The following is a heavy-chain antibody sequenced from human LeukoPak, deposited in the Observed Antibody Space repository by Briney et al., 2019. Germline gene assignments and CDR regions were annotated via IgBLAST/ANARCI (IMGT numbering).Heavy chain of an antibody. CDR3: ARDRAVAGTGIIDY. CDR1: GFTFSSYS. J-gene: IGHJ4*02. Sequence: GGSLRLSCAASGFTFSSYSMNWVRQAPGKGLEWVSSICSSSSYIYYADSVKGRFTISRDNAKNSLYLQMNSLRAEDTAVYYCARDRAVAGTGIIDYWGQGTLVTVSS. CDR2: ICSSSSYI. D-gene: IGHD6-19*01. V-gene: IGHV3-21*01.